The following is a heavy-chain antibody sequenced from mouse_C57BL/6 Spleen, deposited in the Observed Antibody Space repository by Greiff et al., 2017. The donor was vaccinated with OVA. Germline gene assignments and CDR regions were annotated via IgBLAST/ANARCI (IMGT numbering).Heavy chain of an antibody. CDR2: IYPGSGST. CDR1: GYTFTSYW. Sequence: QVHVKQPGAELVKPGASVKMSCKASGYTFTSYWITWVKQRPGQGLEWIGDIYPGSGSTNYNEKFKSKATLTVDTSSSTAYMQLSSLTSEDSAVYYCARRRGYYAMDYWGQGTSVTVSS. V-gene: IGHV1-55*01. J-gene: IGHJ4*01. CDR3: ARRRGYYAMDY.